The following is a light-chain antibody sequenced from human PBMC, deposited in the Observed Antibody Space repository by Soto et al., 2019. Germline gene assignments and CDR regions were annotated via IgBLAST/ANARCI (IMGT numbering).Light chain of an antibody. CDR1: SSDVGDYNY. Sequence: QSVLTQPASVSGSPGQSITISCTGTSSDVGDYNYVSWYQRHPGKAPKLMIYDVSNRPSGVSNRFSGSKSGNTASLTISGLQAEDEADYYCTSYTGSSTLLYVFGTGTKVTVL. CDR2: DVS. V-gene: IGLV2-14*01. CDR3: TSYTGSSTLLYV. J-gene: IGLJ1*01.